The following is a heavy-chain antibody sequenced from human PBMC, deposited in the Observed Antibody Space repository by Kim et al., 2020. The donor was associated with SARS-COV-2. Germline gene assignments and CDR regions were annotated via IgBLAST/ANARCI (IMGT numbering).Heavy chain of an antibody. CDR3: AKGGTAARLSDY. J-gene: IGHJ4*02. CDR2: ISGSGDTT. Sequence: GGSLRLSCAASGFAFSRCSMGWVRQAPGKGLEWVSVISGSGDTTYHADSVKGRCTISRDNSKNMVYLQVNTLRAEDTAVYFCAKGGTAARLSDYWGQGTL. CDR1: GFAFSRCS. D-gene: IGHD6-6*01. V-gene: IGHV3-23*01.